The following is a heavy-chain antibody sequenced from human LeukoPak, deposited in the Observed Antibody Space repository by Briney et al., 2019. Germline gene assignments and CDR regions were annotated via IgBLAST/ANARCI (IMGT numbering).Heavy chain of an antibody. CDR1: GFTFSDYY. D-gene: IGHD5-18*01. Sequence: GGSLRLSCEASGFTFSDYYMSWIRQAPGKGLEWVSYISSSGSTIYYADSVKGRFTNSRDNAKNSLYLQMNSLRAEETAVEYWAREGGIQLWLAYWGQGTLVTVSS. CDR2: ISSSGSTI. J-gene: IGHJ4*02. V-gene: IGHV3-11*01. CDR3: AREGGIQLWLAY.